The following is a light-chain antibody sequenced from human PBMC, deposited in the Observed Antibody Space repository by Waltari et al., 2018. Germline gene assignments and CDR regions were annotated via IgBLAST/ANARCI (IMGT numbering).Light chain of an antibody. V-gene: IGLV2-8*01. CDR2: EVT. CDR3: GSFAGKNWV. Sequence: QSALTQPPPASGSPGRSVTISCTGTSSNVGGYNYVSWYQQHPGKFPNPMIYEVTKRPSGVPDRFSGSKSGNTASLTVSGLQAEDEADYYCGSFAGKNWVFGGGTKLTVL. CDR1: SSNVGGYNY. J-gene: IGLJ3*02.